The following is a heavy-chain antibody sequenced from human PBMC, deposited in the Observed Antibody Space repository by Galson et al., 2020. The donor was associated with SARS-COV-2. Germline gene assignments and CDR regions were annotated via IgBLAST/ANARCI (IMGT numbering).Heavy chain of an antibody. D-gene: IGHD1-1*01. Sequence: SGPTLVKPTETLTLTCTVSGFSLNHARMAVSWIRQPPGKALEWLAHIFSNDQKSYSTSLKTRLTISKDASKSQVVLTMTDMDPVDTATDYCARIWVEPGALDFYFDYYMDVWGKGTTVSVSS. CDR3: ARIWVEPGALDFYFDYYMDV. CDR1: GFSLNHARMA. CDR2: IFSNDQK. V-gene: IGHV2-26*01. J-gene: IGHJ6*03.